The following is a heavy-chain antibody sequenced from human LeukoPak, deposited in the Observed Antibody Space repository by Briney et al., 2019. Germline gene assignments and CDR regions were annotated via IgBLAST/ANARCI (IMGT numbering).Heavy chain of an antibody. J-gene: IGHJ6*02. Sequence: GGSLRLSCAASGFTFSSYAMHWVRQAPGKGLEYVSAISSNGGSTYYANSVKGRFTISRDNSKNTLYLQMGSLRAEDMAVYYCARRHMDVWGQGTTVTVSS. V-gene: IGHV3-64*01. CDR3: ARRHMDV. CDR1: GFTFSSYA. CDR2: ISSNGGST.